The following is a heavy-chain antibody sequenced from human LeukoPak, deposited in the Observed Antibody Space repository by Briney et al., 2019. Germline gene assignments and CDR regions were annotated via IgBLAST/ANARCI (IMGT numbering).Heavy chain of an antibody. CDR3: ARAPYYDSSGYYST. Sequence: GASVKVSCKASGYTFTSYGISWVRQAPGQGLEWIGWISAYNGNTNYAQKLQGRVTMTTDTSTSTAYMELRSLRSDDTAVYYCARAPYYDSSGYYSTWGQGTLVTVSS. J-gene: IGHJ5*02. V-gene: IGHV1-18*01. D-gene: IGHD3-22*01. CDR1: GYTFTSYG. CDR2: ISAYNGNT.